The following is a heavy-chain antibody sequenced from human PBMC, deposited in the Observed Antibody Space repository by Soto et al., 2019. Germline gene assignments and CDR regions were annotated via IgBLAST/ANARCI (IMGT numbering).Heavy chain of an antibody. D-gene: IGHD2-2*01. CDR1: GFTFDDFA. CDR2: ITWNSGFI. J-gene: IGHJ6*03. V-gene: IGHV3-9*01. CDR3: VKGYCSSSSCLRTAYYYMDV. Sequence: EVQLVESGGGLVQPGRSLRLSCAASGFTFDDFAMHWVRQAPGKGLEWVSGITWNSGFIGYADSVKGRFSISRDNAKNSLYLQMNSLRVKDTALYHCVKGYCSSSSCLRTAYYYMDVWGKGTTVTVSS.